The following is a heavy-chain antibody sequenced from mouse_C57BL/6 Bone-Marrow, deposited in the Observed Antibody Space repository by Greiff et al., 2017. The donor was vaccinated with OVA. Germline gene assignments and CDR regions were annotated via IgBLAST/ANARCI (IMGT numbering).Heavy chain of an antibody. J-gene: IGHJ3*01. D-gene: IGHD1-1*01. CDR3: AREGYYYGSSLPWFAY. Sequence: VQLQQSGAELVKPGASVKLSCTASGFNIKDYCMHWVQQRIEQGLEWIGRIDPEGGETKYAATFQGQATITADTSSNTAYLQLSSLTSEDTAVYYCAREGYYYGSSLPWFAYWGQGTLVTVSA. CDR1: GFNIKDYC. V-gene: IGHV14-2*01. CDR2: IDPEGGET.